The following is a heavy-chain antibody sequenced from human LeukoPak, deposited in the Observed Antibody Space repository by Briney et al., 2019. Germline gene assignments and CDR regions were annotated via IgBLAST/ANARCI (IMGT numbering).Heavy chain of an antibody. D-gene: IGHD3-3*01. V-gene: IGHV1-2*06. CDR1: GYTFTGYY. J-gene: IGHJ4*02. CDR3: ARGLKGVLSGVVIY. CDR2: ISPNSGGT. Sequence: ASVKVSCKASGYTFTGYYMHWVRQAPGQGLEWMGRISPNSGGTNYAQKFQGRVTMTRDTSISTAYMELSRLRSDDTAVYYCARGLKGVLSGVVIYWGQGTLVTVSS.